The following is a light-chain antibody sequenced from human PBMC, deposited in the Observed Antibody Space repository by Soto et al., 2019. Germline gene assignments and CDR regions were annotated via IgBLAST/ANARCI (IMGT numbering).Light chain of an antibody. CDR2: EVS. CDR1: SSDIGGYNY. J-gene: IGLJ2*01. V-gene: IGLV2-14*01. CDR3: VSHTRTSAYVV. Sequence: QSALTQPASVSGSPGQSITISCTGTSSDIGGYNYVSWYQHHPGKAPKLMIYEVSNRPSGVSHRFSGSKSGNTASLTISGLQAEDEDHYYCVSHTRTSAYVVLGGGTKLTVL.